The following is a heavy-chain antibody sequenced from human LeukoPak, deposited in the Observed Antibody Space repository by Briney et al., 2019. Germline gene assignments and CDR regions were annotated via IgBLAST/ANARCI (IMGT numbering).Heavy chain of an antibody. D-gene: IGHD3-10*01. CDR3: ARGGSHWFDP. V-gene: IGHV4-61*02. CDR2: IYTSGST. J-gene: IGHJ5*02. CDR1: GGSISSGSYY. Sequence: SQTLSLTCTASGGSISSGSYYWSWIRQPAGKGLEWIGRIYTSGSTNYNPSLKSRVTTSVDTSKNQFSLKLSSVTAADTAVYYCARGGSHWFDPWGQGTLVTVSS.